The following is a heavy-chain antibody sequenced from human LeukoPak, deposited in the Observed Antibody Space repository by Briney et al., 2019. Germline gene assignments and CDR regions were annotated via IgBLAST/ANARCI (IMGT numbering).Heavy chain of an antibody. CDR3: ARGGIITSYAFEI. CDR2: ISSTSNYI. D-gene: IGHD1-26*01. V-gene: IGHV3-21*01. Sequence: GGSLRLSCTASGFTFGDYAMSWFRQAPGKGLEWVSCISSTSNYIFYADSVRGRFTISRDNAKNSLYLQIDSLRAEDTAVYYCARGGIITSYAFEIWGQGAMVTVSS. CDR1: GFTFGDYA. J-gene: IGHJ3*02.